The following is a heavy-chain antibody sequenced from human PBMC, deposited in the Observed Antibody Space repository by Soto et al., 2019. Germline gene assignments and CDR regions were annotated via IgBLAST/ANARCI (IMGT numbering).Heavy chain of an antibody. V-gene: IGHV4-39*01. CDR3: ARQLELRSYYYYYYGMDV. CDR2: IYYSGST. J-gene: IGHJ6*02. CDR1: GGSISSSSYY. Sequence: PSETLSLTCTVSGGSISSSSYYWGWIRQPPGKGLEWIGSIYYSGSTYYNPSLKSRVTISVDTSKNQFSLKLSSVTAADTAVYYCARQLELRSYYYYYYGMDVWGQGTTVTVSS. D-gene: IGHD1-7*01.